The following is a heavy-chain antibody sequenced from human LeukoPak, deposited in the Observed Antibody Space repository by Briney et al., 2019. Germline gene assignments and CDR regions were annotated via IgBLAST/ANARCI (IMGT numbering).Heavy chain of an antibody. CDR3: AKGRASAGGYSGYDWGDWFDP. CDR2: MSSKSGHT. D-gene: IGHD5-12*01. CDR1: GYSFPTYD. Sequence: ASVKVSCKASGYSFPTYDINWVRQATGQGLQRMGWMSSKSGHTAYAQKFQGRVIFTRNISISTAYMEVSSLTSEDTAVYYCAKGRASAGGYSGYDWGDWFDPWGQGTLVTVSS. J-gene: IGHJ5*02. V-gene: IGHV1-8*03.